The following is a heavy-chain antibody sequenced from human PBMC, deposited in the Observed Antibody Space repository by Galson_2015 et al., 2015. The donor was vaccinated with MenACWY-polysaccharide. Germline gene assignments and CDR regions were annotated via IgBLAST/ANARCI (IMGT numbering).Heavy chain of an antibody. D-gene: IGHD5-24*01. J-gene: IGHJ4*02. CDR2: IYYSGST. CDR3: ARLGTDGYNYGY. Sequence: SETLSLTCTVSGGSISSSSYYWGWIRQPPGKGLEWIGSIYYSGSTYYNPSLKSRVTISVDTSKNQFSLKLSSVTAADTAVYYCARLGTDGYNYGYWGQGTLVTVSS. V-gene: IGHV4-39*01. CDR1: GGSISSSSYY.